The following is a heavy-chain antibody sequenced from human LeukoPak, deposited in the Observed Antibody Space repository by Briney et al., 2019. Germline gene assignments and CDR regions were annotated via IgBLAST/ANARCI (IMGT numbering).Heavy chain of an antibody. Sequence: PGGSLRLSCAASGFTVSSYAMSWVRQAPGKGLEWVSAISGSGGSTYYADSVKGRFTISRDNSKNTLYLQMNSLRAEDTAVYYCAKGDSSSWYNWFDPWGQATLVTVSS. D-gene: IGHD6-13*01. CDR3: AKGDSSSWYNWFDP. CDR1: GFTVSSYA. J-gene: IGHJ5*02. CDR2: ISGSGGST. V-gene: IGHV3-23*01.